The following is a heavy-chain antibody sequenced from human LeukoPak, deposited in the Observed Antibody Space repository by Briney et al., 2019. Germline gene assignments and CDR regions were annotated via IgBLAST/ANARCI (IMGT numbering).Heavy chain of an antibody. V-gene: IGHV4-30-4*08. Sequence: PSETLSLTCTVSGGSISSGDYYWSWIRQPPGKGLEWIGYIYYSGSTYYNPSLKSRVTISVDTSKNQLSLKLSSVTAADTAVYYCARAPSGATIPFDYWGQGTLVTVSS. D-gene: IGHD5-24*01. CDR2: IYYSGST. J-gene: IGHJ4*02. CDR3: ARAPSGATIPFDY. CDR1: GGSISSGDYY.